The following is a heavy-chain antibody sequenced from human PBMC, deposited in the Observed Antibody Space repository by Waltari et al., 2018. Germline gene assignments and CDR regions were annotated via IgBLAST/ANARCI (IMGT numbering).Heavy chain of an antibody. CDR1: GGTFSSDA. V-gene: IGHV1-69*01. D-gene: IGHD2-2*02. Sequence: QVQLVQSGAEVKKPGSSVKVSCKASGGTFSSDAISWVRPAPGQGLGWMGGIIPIFGTANYAQKFQGRVTITADESTSTAYMELSSLRSEDTAVYYCARGYCSSTSCYKFYYYYMDVWGKGTTVTVSS. CDR2: IIPIFGTA. J-gene: IGHJ6*03. CDR3: ARGYCSSTSCYKFYYYYMDV.